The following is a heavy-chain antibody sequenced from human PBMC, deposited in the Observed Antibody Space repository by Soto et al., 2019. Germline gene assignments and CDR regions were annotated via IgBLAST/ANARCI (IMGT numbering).Heavy chain of an antibody. CDR1: GGSIRSYN. CDR3: SVLRGAVDDYNWFDP. Sequence: PSETLSLTCTVSGGSIRSYNWNWIRQPPGKGLEWIGYIYYSGSTNYNPSLKSRVTISVDTSKNQFSLKLSSVTAADTAVYYCSVLRGAVDDYNWFDPWGQGTLVTVSS. CDR2: IYYSGST. J-gene: IGHJ5*02. V-gene: IGHV4-59*01. D-gene: IGHD3-10*01.